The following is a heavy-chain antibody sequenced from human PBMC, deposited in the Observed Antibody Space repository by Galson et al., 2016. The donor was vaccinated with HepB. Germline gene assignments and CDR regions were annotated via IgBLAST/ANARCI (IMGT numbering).Heavy chain of an antibody. Sequence: SVKVSCKASGYTFTSYYIHWVRQAPGQGLEWMGMINPRGGSTSYAQKSQGRVTMTRDTSTSTVHMDLSSLRSEDTAVYYCARDRDAFMASFYYYGLDLWGQGTTVTVSS. CDR3: ARDRDAFMASFYYYGLDL. CDR2: INPRGGST. CDR1: GYTFTSYY. J-gene: IGHJ6*02. D-gene: IGHD3-10*01. V-gene: IGHV1-46*01.